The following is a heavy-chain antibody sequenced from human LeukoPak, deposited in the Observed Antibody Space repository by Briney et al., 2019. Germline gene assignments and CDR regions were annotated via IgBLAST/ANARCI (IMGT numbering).Heavy chain of an antibody. J-gene: IGHJ3*02. V-gene: IGHV3-7*01. CDR2: IKQDGSEK. Sequence: QPGGSLRLSCATSGFTFSNFWMSWVRQAPGKGLEWVANIKQDGSEKYYVDSVKGRFTISRDNAKNSLYLQMNSLRAEDTAVYHCARDSYGGAFDIWGQGTMVTVSS. D-gene: IGHD3-10*01. CDR1: GFTFSNFW. CDR3: ARDSYGGAFDI.